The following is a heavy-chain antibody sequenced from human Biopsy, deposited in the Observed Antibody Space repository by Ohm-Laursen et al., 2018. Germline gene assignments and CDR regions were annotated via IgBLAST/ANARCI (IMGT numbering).Heavy chain of an antibody. CDR1: GFTFSNYG. V-gene: IGHV3-74*01. D-gene: IGHD1-7*01. CDR3: ARGGGGNSRDWDFDL. J-gene: IGHJ2*01. Sequence: GSLRLSCAASGFTFSNYGMHWVRQAPGKGLEWVSRFNSGGSSTSYADSVKGRFTISRDNANNTLYLQMNSLRAEDTAVYYCARGGGGNSRDWDFDLWGRGTLVTVSS. CDR2: FNSGGSST.